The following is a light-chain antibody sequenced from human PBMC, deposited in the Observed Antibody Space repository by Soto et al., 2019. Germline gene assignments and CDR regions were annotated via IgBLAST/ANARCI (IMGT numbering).Light chain of an antibody. J-gene: IGKJ1*01. CDR2: LGS. Sequence: DIVMTQSPVSLPVTPGEPASISCRSSQSLLYRNGYHYLDWYLQKPGQSPQLLISLGSKRASGVPARFSGSGSGTDFTLTISSVEAEDVGVYYCMQALQTPRTFGQGTKVEIK. CDR1: QSLLYRNGYHY. CDR3: MQALQTPRT. V-gene: IGKV2-28*01.